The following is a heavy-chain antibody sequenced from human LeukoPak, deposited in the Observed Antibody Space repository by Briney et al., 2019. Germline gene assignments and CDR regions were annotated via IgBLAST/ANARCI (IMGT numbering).Heavy chain of an antibody. CDR1: GGSISSGGYY. V-gene: IGHV4-31*03. CDR2: IYYSGST. D-gene: IGHD1-26*01. J-gene: IGHJ4*02. Sequence: SETLSLTCTVSGGSISSGGYYWSWIRQHPGKGLEWIGYIYYSGSTYYNPSLKSRVTISVDTSKNQFSLKLSSVTAADTAVYYCAFGVGANMSFDYWGQGTLVTVSS. CDR3: AFGVGANMSFDY.